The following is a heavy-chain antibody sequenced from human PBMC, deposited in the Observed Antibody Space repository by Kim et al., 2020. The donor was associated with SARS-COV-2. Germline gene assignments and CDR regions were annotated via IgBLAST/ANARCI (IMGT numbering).Heavy chain of an antibody. J-gene: IGHJ4*01. Sequence: SETLSLTCTVSGGSISSGDYYWSWIRQHPGKGLEWIGYISNSGSTYYNPSLKSRLTISVDTSENQFSLTLSSVTAADTAGYYCARALRRNRYGGIDYWG. CDR3: ARALRRNRYGGIDY. V-gene: IGHV4-31*03. D-gene: IGHD5-18*01. CDR1: GGSISSGDYY. CDR2: ISNSGST.